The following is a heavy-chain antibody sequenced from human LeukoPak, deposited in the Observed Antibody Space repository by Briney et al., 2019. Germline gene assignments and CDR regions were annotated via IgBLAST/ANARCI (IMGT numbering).Heavy chain of an antibody. V-gene: IGHV4-39*01. CDR3: ARHIVVVVAATWVWFDP. D-gene: IGHD2-15*01. Sequence: SENLSLTCTVSGGSISSSSYYWGWIRQPPGKGLEWIGSIYYSGSTYYNPSLKSRVTISVDTSKNQFSLKLSSVTAADTAVYYCARHIVVVVAATWVWFDPWGQGTLVTVSS. CDR2: IYYSGST. CDR1: GGSISSSSYY. J-gene: IGHJ5*02.